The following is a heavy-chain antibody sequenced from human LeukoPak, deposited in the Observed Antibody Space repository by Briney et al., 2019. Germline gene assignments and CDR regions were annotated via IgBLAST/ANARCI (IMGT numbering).Heavy chain of an antibody. V-gene: IGHV4-59*01. CDR1: GGSIRSYY. Sequence: SETLSLTCTVSGGSIRSYYWSWIRQPPGKGLEWIGYIYYTGSTNYNPSLKSRVTISVDTSKNQFSLRLSSVTAADTAVYYCAREVGRLSDAFDIWGQGTMVTVSS. D-gene: IGHD2-15*01. CDR2: IYYTGST. J-gene: IGHJ3*02. CDR3: AREVGRLSDAFDI.